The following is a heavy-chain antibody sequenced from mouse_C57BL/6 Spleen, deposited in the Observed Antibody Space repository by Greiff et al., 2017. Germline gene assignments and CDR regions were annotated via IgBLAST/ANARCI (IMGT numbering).Heavy chain of an antibody. CDR3: ADVGTREGFAY. V-gene: IGHV5-6*01. J-gene: IGHJ3*01. CDR1: GFTFSSYG. Sequence: DVHLVESGGDLVKPGGSLKLSCAASGFTFSSYGMSWVRQTPDKRLEWVATISSGGSYTYYPDSVKGRFTISRDNAKNTLYLQMSSLKSEDTAMYYCADVGTREGFAYWGQGTLVTVSA. D-gene: IGHD2-14*01. CDR2: ISSGGSYT.